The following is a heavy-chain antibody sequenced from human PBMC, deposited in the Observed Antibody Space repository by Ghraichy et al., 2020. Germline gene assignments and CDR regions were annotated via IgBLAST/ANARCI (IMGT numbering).Heavy chain of an antibody. J-gene: IGHJ6*02. CDR2: IYYSGST. CDR3: ARHVPSGALRFLEWDGDYYYGMDV. V-gene: IGHV4-59*08. CDR1: GGSISSYY. Sequence: SETLSLTCTVSGGSISSYYWSWIRQPPGKGLEWIGYIYYSGSTNYNPSLKSRVTISVDTSKNQFSLKLSSVTAADTAVYYCARHVPSGALRFLEWDGDYYYGMDVWGQGTTVTVSS. D-gene: IGHD3-3*01.